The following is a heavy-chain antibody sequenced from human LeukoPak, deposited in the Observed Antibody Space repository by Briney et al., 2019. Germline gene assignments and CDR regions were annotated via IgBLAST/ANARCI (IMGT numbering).Heavy chain of an antibody. CDR3: ARSLNSGSYSDY. CDR1: GFTFSSYW. J-gene: IGHJ4*02. V-gene: IGHV3-74*01. CDR2: INTDGSST. Sequence: PGGSLRLSCSASGFTFSSYWMHWVRQAPGKGLVWVSRINTDGSSTTYADSVKGRFTISRDNAKNTLFLQMNSLRAEDTAVYYCARSLNSGSYSDYWGQGTLVTVSS. D-gene: IGHD1-26*01.